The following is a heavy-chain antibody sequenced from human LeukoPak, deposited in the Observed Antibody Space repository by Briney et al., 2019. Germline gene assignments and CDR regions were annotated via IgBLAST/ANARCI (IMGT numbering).Heavy chain of an antibody. CDR1: GYTFNTYA. CDR3: ARSGADNWNYEFDY. D-gene: IGHD1-7*01. J-gene: IGHJ4*02. Sequence: ASVKVSCKASGYTFNTYAMNWVRQAPGQGLEWMGWINTNTAKPTYVQGFRGRFEFSLDTSVSTAYLQISSPKTDDTAVYYCARSGADNWNYEFDYWGQGTLITVSS. V-gene: IGHV7-4-1*02. CDR2: INTNTAKP.